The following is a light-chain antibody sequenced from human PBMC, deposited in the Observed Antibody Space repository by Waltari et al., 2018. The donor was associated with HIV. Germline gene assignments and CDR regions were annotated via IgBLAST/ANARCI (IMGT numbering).Light chain of an antibody. CDR2: DVG. CDR3: CSYAGTYTYV. V-gene: IGLV2-11*01. J-gene: IGLJ1*01. CDR1: SSDVGGYDY. Sequence: QSALTQPRSVSGSPGQTVTISCTGTSSDVGGYDYVSWFQQHPDKAPKLILYDVGQRPSGGPERFSGSKSGNTAFLTISGRQAGDEADYYCCSYAGTYTYVFGSGTEVTAL.